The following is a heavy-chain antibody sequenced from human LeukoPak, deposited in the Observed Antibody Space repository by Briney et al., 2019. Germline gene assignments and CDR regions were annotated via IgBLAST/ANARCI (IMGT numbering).Heavy chain of an antibody. J-gene: IGHJ5*02. V-gene: IGHV1-18*01. Sequence: ASVKVSCKASGYTFTSYGISWVRQAPGQGLEWMGWISACNGNTNYAQKLQGRVTMTTDTSTSTAYMELRSLRSDDTAVYYCARDLGITGRYWFDPWGQGTLVTVSS. CDR3: ARDLGITGRYWFDP. CDR2: ISACNGNT. D-gene: IGHD1-20*01. CDR1: GYTFTSYG.